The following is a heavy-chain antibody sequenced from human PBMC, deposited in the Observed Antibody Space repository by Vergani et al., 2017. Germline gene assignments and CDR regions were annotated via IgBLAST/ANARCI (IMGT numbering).Heavy chain of an antibody. V-gene: IGHV4-39*02. J-gene: IGHJ6*02. CDR3: ARDPLYXTTWPFLLLDMDV. CDR2: IYYSGST. Sequence: QLQLQESGPGLVKPSATLCLTCSVSGASIRSSNYYWGWIRQPPGKGLEWIASIYYSGSTNYNPSLKSRVTISVDTSKNQFSLQLSSVTAADTAVYYCARDPLYXTTWPFLLLDMDVWGQGTTVTVSS. CDR1: GASIRSSNYY. D-gene: IGHD6-13*01.